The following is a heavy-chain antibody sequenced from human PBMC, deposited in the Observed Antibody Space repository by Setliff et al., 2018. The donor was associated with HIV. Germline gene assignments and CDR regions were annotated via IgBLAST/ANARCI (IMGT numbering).Heavy chain of an antibody. D-gene: IGHD3-9*01. Sequence: SETLSLTCTVSGGSISSGSYYWNWIRQPAGKGLEWSGHIYSSGSTNYNPSLKSRVTISVDTSKNQFSLKLSSVTAADTAVYYCASYDIPTGYYLFDYWGQGTQVTVSS. CDR1: GGSISSGSYY. CDR3: ASYDIPTGYYLFDY. V-gene: IGHV4-61*09. CDR2: IYSSGST. J-gene: IGHJ4*02.